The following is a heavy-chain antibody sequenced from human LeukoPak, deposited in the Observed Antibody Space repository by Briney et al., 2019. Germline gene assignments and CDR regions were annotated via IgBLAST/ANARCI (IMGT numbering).Heavy chain of an antibody. J-gene: IGHJ4*02. CDR3: ARDLSPHLYSGSYDKPVYFDY. V-gene: IGHV1-69*04. Sequence: GSSVTVSCKASGGTFSSYAISWVRQAPGQGLEWMGRIIPILGIANYAQKFQGRVTITADKSTSTAYMELSSLRSEDTAVYYCARDLSPHLYSGSYDKPVYFDYWGQGTLVTVSS. CDR1: GGTFSSYA. D-gene: IGHD1-26*01. CDR2: IIPILGIA.